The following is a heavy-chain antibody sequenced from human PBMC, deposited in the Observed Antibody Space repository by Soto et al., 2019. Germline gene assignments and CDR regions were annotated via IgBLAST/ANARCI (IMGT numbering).Heavy chain of an antibody. Sequence: GASVKVSCTASGGTFSSYAISWVRQAPGQGLEWMGGIIPIFGTANYAQKFQGRVTITADESTSTAYMELSSLRSEDTAVYYCARDSSGWSEGILDYWGQGTLVTVSS. CDR2: IIPIFGTA. CDR3: ARDSSGWSEGILDY. CDR1: GGTFSSYA. D-gene: IGHD6-19*01. V-gene: IGHV1-69*13. J-gene: IGHJ4*02.